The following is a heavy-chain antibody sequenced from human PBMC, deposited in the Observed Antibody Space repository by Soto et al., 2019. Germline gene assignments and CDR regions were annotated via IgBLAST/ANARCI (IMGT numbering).Heavy chain of an antibody. D-gene: IGHD1-20*01. CDR3: ARYKSNYYYGMDV. CDR2: IYYSGIT. Sequence: PSETLSLTCTVSGVSISSYYWSWIRQPPGKGLEWIGYIYYSGITNYNPSLKSRVTISVDTSKNQFSLKLSSATAADTAVYYCARYKSNYYYGMDVWGQGTTVT. V-gene: IGHV4-59*01. J-gene: IGHJ6*02. CDR1: GVSISSYY.